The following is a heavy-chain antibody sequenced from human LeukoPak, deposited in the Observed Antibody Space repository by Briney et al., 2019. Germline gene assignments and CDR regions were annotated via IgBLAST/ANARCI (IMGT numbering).Heavy chain of an antibody. CDR1: GYTFTSYG. Sequence: ASVKVSCKASGYTFTSYGISWVRQAPGQGLEWMGWISVYNGNTNYAQKLQGRVTMTTDTSTSTAYMELRSLRSDDTAVYYCARDRGGLRYFDWLSWFDPWGQGTLVTVSS. J-gene: IGHJ5*02. CDR3: ARDRGGLRYFDWLSWFDP. D-gene: IGHD3-9*01. V-gene: IGHV1-18*01. CDR2: ISVYNGNT.